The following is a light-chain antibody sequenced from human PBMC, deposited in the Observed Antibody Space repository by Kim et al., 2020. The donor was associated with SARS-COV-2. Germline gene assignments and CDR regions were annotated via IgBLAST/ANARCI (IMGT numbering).Light chain of an antibody. CDR2: QHT. CDR1: KLGDKY. CDR3: QAWDSSTAV. Sequence: SVSTGQTASITCSGTKLGDKYAYWYQQKPGQSPVLVIYQHTKRPSGISQRFSGSSSGNTATLTISPAQTMDEADYYCQAWDSSTAVFGGGTQLTVL. J-gene: IGLJ3*02. V-gene: IGLV3-1*01.